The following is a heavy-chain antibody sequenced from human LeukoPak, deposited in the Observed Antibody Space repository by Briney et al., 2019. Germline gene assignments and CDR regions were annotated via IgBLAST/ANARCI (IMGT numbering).Heavy chain of an antibody. V-gene: IGHV4-39*01. CDR3: ARQPYDFWSGYHYYYYGXDV. Sequence: PSETLSLTCTVSGGSISSSSYYWGWIRQPPGKGLEWIGSIYYSGSTYYNPSLKSRVTISVDTSKNQFSLKLSSVTAADTAVYYCARQPYDFWSGYHYYYYGXDVWGQGTTVT. CDR2: IYYSGST. J-gene: IGHJ6*02. CDR1: GGSISSSSYY. D-gene: IGHD3-3*01.